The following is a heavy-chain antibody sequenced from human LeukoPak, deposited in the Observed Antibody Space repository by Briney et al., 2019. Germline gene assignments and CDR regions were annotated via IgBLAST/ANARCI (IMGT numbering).Heavy chain of an antibody. D-gene: IGHD4-23*01. J-gene: IGHJ4*02. CDR3: ARDRGYSTFDY. V-gene: IGHV3-7*01. CDR2: IEQDGGEK. Sequence: PGGSLRLSCAASGFTFSNYWMSWVRQAPGKGLEWVANIEQDGGEKNYVDSVKGRFTISRDNARNSLYLQMYSLRAEDTAVYYCARDRGYSTFDYWGQGTLVTVSS. CDR1: GFTFSNYW.